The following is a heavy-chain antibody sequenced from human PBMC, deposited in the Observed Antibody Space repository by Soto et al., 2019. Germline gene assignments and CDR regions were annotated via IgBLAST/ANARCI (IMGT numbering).Heavy chain of an antibody. J-gene: IGHJ4*02. CDR1: GFTFSSYA. Sequence: GGSLRLSCAASGFTFSSYAMSWVRQAPGKGLEWVSAISGSGGSTYYADSVKGRFTISRDNSKNTLYLQMNSLRAEDTAVYYCAKIPDIVVVPAAPKGDYWGQGTLVTVSS. D-gene: IGHD2-2*01. CDR2: ISGSGGST. V-gene: IGHV3-23*01. CDR3: AKIPDIVVVPAAPKGDY.